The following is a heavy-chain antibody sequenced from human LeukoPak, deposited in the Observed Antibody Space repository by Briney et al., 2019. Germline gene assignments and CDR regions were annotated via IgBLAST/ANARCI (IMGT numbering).Heavy chain of an antibody. CDR1: GGSISSYY. CDR2: IYYSGST. D-gene: IGHD2-2*01. CDR3: ARTTEGYCSSASCFGFSYSYYMDV. J-gene: IGHJ6*03. Sequence: PSETLSLTCTVSGGSISSYYWTWIRQPPGKGLEWIGYIYYSGSTNYNPALKSRVTISIDSSKNQFSLKLSSVIAADTAVYYCARTTEGYCSSASCFGFSYSYYMDVWGKGTTVTISS. V-gene: IGHV4-59*01.